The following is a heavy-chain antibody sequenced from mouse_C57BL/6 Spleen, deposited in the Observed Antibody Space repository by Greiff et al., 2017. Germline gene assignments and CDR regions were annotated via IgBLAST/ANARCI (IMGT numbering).Heavy chain of an antibody. V-gene: IGHV1-61*01. CDR1: GYTFTSYW. D-gene: IGHD4-1*01. Sequence: QVQLQQPGAELVRPGSSVKLSCKASGYTFTSYWMAWVKQRPGQGLEWIGNIYPSDSETHYNQKFKDKATLTVDTSSSTAYMQLSSLTSEDSAVYYCARRWEEAWFAYWGQGTLVTVSA. J-gene: IGHJ3*01. CDR3: ARRWEEAWFAY. CDR2: IYPSDSET.